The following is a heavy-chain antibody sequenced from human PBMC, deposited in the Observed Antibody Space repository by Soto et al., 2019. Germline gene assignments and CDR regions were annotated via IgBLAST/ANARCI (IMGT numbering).Heavy chain of an antibody. V-gene: IGHV4-61*01. D-gene: IGHD3-10*01. CDR3: AREIRGWFGELHFDY. J-gene: IGHJ4*02. Sequence: QVQLQESGPGLVKPSETLSLTCTVSGGSVSSGSYYWSWIRQPPGKGLEWIGYIYYSGSTNYNPSLKSRVPISVDTSKNQFSRKLSSVTAADTAVYYCAREIRGWFGELHFDYWGQGTLVTVSS. CDR1: GGSVSSGSYY. CDR2: IYYSGST.